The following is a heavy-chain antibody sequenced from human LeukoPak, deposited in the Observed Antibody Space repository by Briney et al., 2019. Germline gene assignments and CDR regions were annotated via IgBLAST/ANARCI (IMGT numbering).Heavy chain of an antibody. CDR1: GFTFSDYY. Sequence: GGSLRLSCAASGFTFSDYYMSWIRQAPGKGLEWVSYISSSGSTMYYADSVKGRFTISRDNAKNSLYLQMNSLRAEDTAVYYCARTTTYGSGSYPKYWGQGTLVTVSS. CDR2: ISSSGSTM. J-gene: IGHJ4*02. D-gene: IGHD3-10*01. CDR3: ARTTTYGSGSYPKY. V-gene: IGHV3-11*01.